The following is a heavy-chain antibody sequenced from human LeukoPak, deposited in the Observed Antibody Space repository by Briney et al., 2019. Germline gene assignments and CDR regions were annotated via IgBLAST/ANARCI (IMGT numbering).Heavy chain of an antibody. Sequence: GGSLRLSCAASGFTFSSYSMNWVRQAPGKGLEWVSSISSSSSYIYYADSVKGRFTISRDNAKNSLYLQMNSLRAEDTAVYYCASCTNGVCRENKWYYYYYMDVWGKGTTVTVSS. CDR2: ISSSSSYI. CDR3: ASCTNGVCRENKWYYYYYMDV. D-gene: IGHD2-8*01. J-gene: IGHJ6*03. CDR1: GFTFSSYS. V-gene: IGHV3-21*04.